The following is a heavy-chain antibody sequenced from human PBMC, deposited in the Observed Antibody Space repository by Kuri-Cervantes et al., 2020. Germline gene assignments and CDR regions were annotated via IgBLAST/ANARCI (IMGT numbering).Heavy chain of an antibody. V-gene: IGHV3-7*01. J-gene: IGHJ6*02. D-gene: IGHD2-2*01. CDR2: IKPDGSEK. Sequence: GESLKISCAASGFTFSAYWMSWVRQGPGKGLEWVANIKPDGSEKYYVDSVKGRFTITRDNDKNSVYLQMNNLRAEDTAVYYCARDDCSSTSCYVFYYYYYGMDVWGQGTTVTVSS. CDR3: ARDDCSSTSCYVFYYYYYGMDV. CDR1: GFTFSAYW.